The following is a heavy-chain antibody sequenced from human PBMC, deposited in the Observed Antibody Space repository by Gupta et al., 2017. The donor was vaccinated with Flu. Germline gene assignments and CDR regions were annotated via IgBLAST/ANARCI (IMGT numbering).Heavy chain of an antibody. CDR2: MNPTDGNT. V-gene: IGHV1-8*01. CDR3: ARGASVAKY. CDR1: GYTFTAYQ. J-gene: IGHJ4*02. D-gene: IGHD2-15*01. Sequence: QVQLVQSGAEVKKPGASVKVSCKASGYTFTAYQISWVRQATGQGLEWMGWMNPTDGNTGYAQKFQGRVTMTRNTSISTAYMERSSLRSEDTAVYYCARGASVAKYWGQGTLVTVSS.